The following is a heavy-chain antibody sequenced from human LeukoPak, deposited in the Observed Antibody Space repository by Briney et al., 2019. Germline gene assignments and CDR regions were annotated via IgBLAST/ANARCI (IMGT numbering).Heavy chain of an antibody. CDR1: GFTFSSYA. D-gene: IGHD6-19*01. V-gene: IGHV3-23*01. Sequence: PGGSLRLSCAASGFTFSSYAMSWVRQAPGKGLQWVSGISGSGGSIYYADSVKGRFTISRDNSMNTLFLQMNSLRAEDTAVYYCAKAEKKGSSRPFNYWGQGSLLTVSS. CDR3: AKAEKKGSSRPFNY. J-gene: IGHJ4*02. CDR2: ISGSGGSI.